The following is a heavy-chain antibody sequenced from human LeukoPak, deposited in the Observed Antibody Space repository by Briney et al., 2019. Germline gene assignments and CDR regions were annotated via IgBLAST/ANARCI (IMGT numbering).Heavy chain of an antibody. CDR1: GYTFTSYY. CDR3: AREAGSGSWYPFDY. Sequence: ASVKVSCKASGYTFTSYYMHWVRQAPGQGLEWMGWISAYDGSTNYAQKFQGRVTMTTDPSTSTAYMELRSLRSDDTAVYYCAREAGSGSWYPFDYWGQGTLVTVSS. CDR2: ISAYDGST. V-gene: IGHV1-18*04. D-gene: IGHD6-13*01. J-gene: IGHJ4*02.